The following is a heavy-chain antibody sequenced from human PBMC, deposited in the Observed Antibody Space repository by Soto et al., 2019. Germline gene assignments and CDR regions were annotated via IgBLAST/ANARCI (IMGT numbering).Heavy chain of an antibody. V-gene: IGHV1-46*01. D-gene: IGHD3-10*02. CDR1: GYSLTSYY. J-gene: IGHJ4*02. Sequence: QVQLVQSGAEVRKPGASVKVSCKASGYSLTSYYMHWVRQAPGQGLEWMGITNPSDGSTNYAQTFQGRVAMTSDTSTSTVYMDMSSLRSEDTAMYYCARSYVTSRPIDFWGQRTLVTVSS. CDR3: ARSYVTSRPIDF. CDR2: TNPSDGST.